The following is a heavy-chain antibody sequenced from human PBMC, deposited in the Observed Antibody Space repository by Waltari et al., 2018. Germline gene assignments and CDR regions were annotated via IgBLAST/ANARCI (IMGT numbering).Heavy chain of an antibody. Sequence: QVQLVPSGAEVKKPGASVKVSCTVSGYPLPELSMHWVRHAPGKGLEWMGGFDPEDGVTIYAQKFQGRVTMTEDTSTDTAYMELSSLRSEDTAVYYCATDLPWNPTLDAFDIWGQGTMVTVSS. D-gene: IGHD1-1*01. CDR1: GYPLPELS. V-gene: IGHV1-24*01. CDR2: FDPEDGVT. CDR3: ATDLPWNPTLDAFDI. J-gene: IGHJ3*02.